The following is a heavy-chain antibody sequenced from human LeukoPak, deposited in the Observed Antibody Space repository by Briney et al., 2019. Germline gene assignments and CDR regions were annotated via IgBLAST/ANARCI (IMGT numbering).Heavy chain of an antibody. V-gene: IGHV3-48*02. CDR1: GFTFSSYS. D-gene: IGHD5-12*01. CDR2: ISSSSSTI. Sequence: PGGSLRLSCAASGFTFSSYSMNWVRQAPGKGLEWVSYISSSSSTIYYADSVKGRFTISRDNAKNSLCLQMNSLRDEDTAVYYCARARGYIDFDYWGQGTLVTVSS. CDR3: ARARGYIDFDY. J-gene: IGHJ4*02.